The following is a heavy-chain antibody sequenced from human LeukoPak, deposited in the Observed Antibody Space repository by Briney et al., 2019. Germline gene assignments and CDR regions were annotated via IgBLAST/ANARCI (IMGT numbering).Heavy chain of an antibody. V-gene: IGHV4-61*01. CDR3: ARSLAYCGGDCYSEWFDP. D-gene: IGHD2-21*02. CDR2: IYYSGST. CDR1: GGSVSSGSYY. Sequence: PSGTLSLTCTVSGGSVSSGSYYWSWIRQPPGKGLEWIGYIYYSGSTNYNPSLKSRVTISVDTSKNQFSLKLSSVTAADTAVYYCARSLAYCGGDCYSEWFDPWGQGTLVTVSS. J-gene: IGHJ5*02.